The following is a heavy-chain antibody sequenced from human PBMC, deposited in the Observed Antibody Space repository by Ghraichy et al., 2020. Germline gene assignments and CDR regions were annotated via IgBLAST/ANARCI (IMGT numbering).Heavy chain of an antibody. CDR3: AKDHRAVAAHLDAFDI. CDR2: ISYDGSNK. V-gene: IGHV3-30*18. J-gene: IGHJ3*02. CDR1: GFTFSSYG. Sequence: GGSLRLSCAASGFTFSSYGMHWVRQAPGKGLEWVAVISYDGSNKYYLDSVKGRFTISRDNSKNTLYLQMNSLRAEDTAVYYCAKDHRAVAAHLDAFDIWGQGTMVIVSS. D-gene: IGHD6-19*01.